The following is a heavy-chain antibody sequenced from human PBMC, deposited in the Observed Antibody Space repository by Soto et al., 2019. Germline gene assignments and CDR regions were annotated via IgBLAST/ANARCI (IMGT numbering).Heavy chain of an antibody. CDR2: IDWHDDK. Sequence: SGPTLVNPTQTLTLTCTFSGFSLSTSGMCVSWIRQPPGKALEWLALIDWHDDKYYSTSLKTRLTISKDTSKNQVFLTLTNMDPVDTATYYCARIQVGRYFDWQIQVGVFDIWGQGTMVTVSS. J-gene: IGHJ3*02. CDR3: ARIQVGRYFDWQIQVGVFDI. CDR1: GFSLSTSGMC. D-gene: IGHD3-9*01. V-gene: IGHV2-70*01.